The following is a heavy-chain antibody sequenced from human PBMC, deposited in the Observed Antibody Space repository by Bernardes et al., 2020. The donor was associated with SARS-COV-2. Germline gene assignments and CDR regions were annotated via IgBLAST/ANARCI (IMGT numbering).Heavy chain of an antibody. D-gene: IGHD7-27*01. CDR1: GFAFSDFG. Sequence: GSLRRSCVASGFAFSDFGMAWVRQAPGKGLEWVSTLNTDGENTHYADSVKGRFTISRDNSKNMLYLQMNSLRAEDTAVYYCANDAGVDVFFDYWGQGTLVTVSS. V-gene: IGHV3-23*01. CDR3: ANDAGVDVFFDY. CDR2: LNTDGENT. J-gene: IGHJ4*02.